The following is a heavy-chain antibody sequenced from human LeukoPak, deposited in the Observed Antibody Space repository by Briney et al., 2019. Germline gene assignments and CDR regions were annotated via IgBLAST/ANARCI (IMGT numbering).Heavy chain of an antibody. CDR1: GFTFSSYG. D-gene: IGHD5-24*01. J-gene: IGHJ4*02. Sequence: SGGSLRLSCAASGFTFSSYGMSWVRQAPGKGLEWVGRIKSKTDGGTTDYAAPVKGRFTISRDDSKNTLYLQMNSLKTEDTAVYYCTTGVGGWLQFFYFDYWGQGTLVTVSS. CDR3: TTGVGGWLQFFYFDY. V-gene: IGHV3-15*01. CDR2: IKSKTDGGTT.